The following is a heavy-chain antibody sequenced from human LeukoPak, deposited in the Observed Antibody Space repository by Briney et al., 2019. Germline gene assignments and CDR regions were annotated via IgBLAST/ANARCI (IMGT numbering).Heavy chain of an antibody. Sequence: PSETLSLTCTVSGGSISSYYWSWIRQPPGKGLEWIGYIYYSGSTNYNPSLKSRVTISVDTPKNQFSLKLSSVTAADTAVYYCARDQLRFLEWPRGYMDVWGKGTTVTVSS. CDR2: IYYSGST. CDR1: GGSISSYY. D-gene: IGHD3-3*01. CDR3: ARDQLRFLEWPRGYMDV. J-gene: IGHJ6*03. V-gene: IGHV4-59*12.